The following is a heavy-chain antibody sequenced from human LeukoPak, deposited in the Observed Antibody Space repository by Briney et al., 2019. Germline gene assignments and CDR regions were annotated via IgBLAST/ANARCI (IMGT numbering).Heavy chain of an antibody. CDR2: IYDSGNS. Sequence: SETLSLTCTVSGASIGSGGYYWSWIRQLPGKGLEWIGYIYDSGNSYYNPSLKSRLTISVDTSKNQFSLKLSSVTAADTAVYFCARGYGTTGYYPAFDYWGQGTLVTVS. D-gene: IGHD3-22*01. CDR3: ARGYGTTGYYPAFDY. J-gene: IGHJ4*02. V-gene: IGHV4-31*03. CDR1: GASIGSGGYY.